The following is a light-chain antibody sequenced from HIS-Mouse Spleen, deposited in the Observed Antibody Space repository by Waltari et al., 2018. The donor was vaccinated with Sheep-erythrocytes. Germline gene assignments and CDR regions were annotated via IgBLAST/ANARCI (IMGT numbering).Light chain of an antibody. V-gene: IGLV2-8*01. CDR2: EVS. CDR1: SSSVGGYNY. Sequence: QSALTQPPSASGSPGQSVTIPCPGPSSSVGGYNYVPWYQQHPGKAPKLMIYEVSKRPSGVPDRFSGSKSGNTASLTVSGLQAEDEADYYCSSYAGSNNWVFGGGTKLTVL. J-gene: IGLJ3*02. CDR3: SSYAGSNNWV.